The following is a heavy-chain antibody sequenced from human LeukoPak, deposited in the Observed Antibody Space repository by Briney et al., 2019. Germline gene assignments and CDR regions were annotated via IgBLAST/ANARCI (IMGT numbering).Heavy chain of an antibody. V-gene: IGHV4-31*03. Sequence: PSETLSLTCTVSGGSISSGGYYWSWIRQHPGKGLEWIGYIYYSGSTYYNPSLKSRVTISVDTSKNQFSLKLSSVTAADTAVYYCARRAAAGTFLFDYWGQGTLVTLSS. J-gene: IGHJ4*02. CDR3: ARRAAAGTFLFDY. CDR2: IYYSGST. D-gene: IGHD6-13*01. CDR1: GGSISSGGYY.